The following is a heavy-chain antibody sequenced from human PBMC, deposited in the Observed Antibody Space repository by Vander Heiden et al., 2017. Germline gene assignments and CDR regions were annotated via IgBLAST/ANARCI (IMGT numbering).Heavy chain of an antibody. J-gene: IGHJ4*02. CDR3: TLSSFDY. Sequence: EVQLVASGGGLVQPGGLRKLPCEASGSPFSASAMHWVRQASGKGLEWVGRIRSKANSYATAYAASVKGRFTISRDDSKNTAYLQMNSLKTEDTAVYYCTLSSFDYWGQGTLVTVSS. CDR2: IRSKANSYAT. CDR1: GSPFSASA. D-gene: IGHD3-16*01. V-gene: IGHV3-73*01.